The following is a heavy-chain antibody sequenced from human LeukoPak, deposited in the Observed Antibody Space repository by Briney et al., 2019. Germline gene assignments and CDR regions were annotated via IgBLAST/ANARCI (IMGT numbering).Heavy chain of an antibody. Sequence: PGGSLRLSCAASGFTFSSYWMHWVRQAPGKGLVWVSRINSDGSSTSYADSVKGRFTISRDNAKNTLYLQMISLRAEDTAVHYCARGRKDWYVDLWGRGTLVTVSS. CDR2: INSDGSST. CDR1: GFTFSSYW. D-gene: IGHD1-14*01. CDR3: ARGRKDWYVDL. J-gene: IGHJ2*01. V-gene: IGHV3-74*01.